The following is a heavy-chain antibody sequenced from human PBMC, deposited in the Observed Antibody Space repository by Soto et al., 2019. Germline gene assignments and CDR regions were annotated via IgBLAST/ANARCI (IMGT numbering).Heavy chain of an antibody. J-gene: IGHJ3*02. CDR3: ARRYGHAVDI. CDR2: IYYSGST. CDR1: GGSISSYY. V-gene: IGHV4-59*08. Sequence: QVQLQESGPGLLKPSETLSLTCTVSGGSISSYYWSWIRQPPGKGLEWIGDIYYSGSTNYNPSLWSRVTISVATSKNQCPPKMRSVTAADTAVYYCARRYGHAVDIWGPGTVVTVSS. D-gene: IGHD1-20*01.